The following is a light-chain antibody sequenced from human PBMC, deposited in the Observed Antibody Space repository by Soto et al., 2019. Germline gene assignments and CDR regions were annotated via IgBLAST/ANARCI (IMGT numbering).Light chain of an antibody. CDR2: AAS. Sequence: ATQMTQLPSSLSASVGDRLTITCRASLDIGSDVSSYQKKRGKAPTLLIYAASNLQSGVPSRFRCSSSGTEFTLTVSTLQTEDFATYYCLQGHDDSWTFGQGTKVDIK. CDR1: LDIGSD. CDR3: LQGHDDSWT. V-gene: IGKV1-6*01. J-gene: IGKJ1*01.